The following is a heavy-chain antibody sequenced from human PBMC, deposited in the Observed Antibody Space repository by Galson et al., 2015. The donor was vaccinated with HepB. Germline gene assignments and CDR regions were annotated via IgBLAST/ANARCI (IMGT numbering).Heavy chain of an antibody. Sequence: SLRLSCAASGFTFSRYWMNWVRQAPGKGLEWVANIKQAGSEKYYVDSVKGRFTISRDKAKNSLYLQVNSLRAEDTAVYYCARVLVELAGKWELPPYYFDYWGHVTLVTVSS. J-gene: IGHJ4*01. CDR3: ARVLVELAGKWELPPYYFDY. V-gene: IGHV3-7*01. CDR2: IKQAGSEK. D-gene: IGHD1-26*01. CDR1: GFTFSRYW.